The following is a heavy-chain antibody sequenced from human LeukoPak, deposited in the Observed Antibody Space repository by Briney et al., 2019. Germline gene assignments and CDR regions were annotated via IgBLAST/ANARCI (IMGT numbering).Heavy chain of an antibody. CDR2: ISWRGGGQ. CDR1: GFTFSKYA. V-gene: IGHV3-23*01. D-gene: IGHD3-10*01. J-gene: IGHJ4*02. CDR3: ARDRDGTGNYPLDY. Sequence: HPGGSLRLSCAASGFTFSKYAMSWVRQAPGKGLEGVSGISWRGGGQYYAAHVKGRFTISRDNSKHTLYLQMNSLRADDTAVYYCARDRDGTGNYPLDYWGQGTLVIVSS.